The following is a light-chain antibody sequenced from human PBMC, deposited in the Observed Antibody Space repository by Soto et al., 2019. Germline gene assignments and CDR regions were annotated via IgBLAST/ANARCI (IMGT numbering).Light chain of an antibody. CDR1: SSNIGTNT. CDR2: SND. J-gene: IGLJ3*02. CDR3: AAWDDSLNGWG. V-gene: IGLV1-44*01. Sequence: QSVLTQPPSASGTPGQRVPISCSGSSSNIGTNTVNWYQQLPGTAPKLLIYSNDQRPSGVPDRFSGSKSGTSASLAISGLQLGNEVDNYGAAWDDSLNGWGFGGGTKLTAL.